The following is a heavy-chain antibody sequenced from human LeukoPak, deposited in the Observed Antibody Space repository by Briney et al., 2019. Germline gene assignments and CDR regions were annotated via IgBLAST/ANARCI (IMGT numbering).Heavy chain of an antibody. Sequence: GSSVKVSCKASRFTFTSSAVQWVRQARGQRLEWIGWIVVGSGNTNYAQKFQERVTITRDMSTSTAYMELSSLRSEDTAVYYCAAHLNIAVALYWGQGTLVTVSS. V-gene: IGHV1-58*01. J-gene: IGHJ4*02. D-gene: IGHD6-19*01. CDR3: AAHLNIAVALY. CDR2: IVVGSGNT. CDR1: RFTFTSSA.